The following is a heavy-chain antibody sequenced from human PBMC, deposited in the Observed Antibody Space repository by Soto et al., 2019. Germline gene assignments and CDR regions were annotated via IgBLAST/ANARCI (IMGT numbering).Heavy chain of an antibody. D-gene: IGHD2-2*01. V-gene: IGHV3-74*01. CDR2: INSDGSST. CDR1: GFTFSSYW. CDR3: ARDLVVPAANNWFDP. J-gene: IGHJ5*02. Sequence: PGGSLRLSCAASGFTFSSYWMHWVRQAPGKGLVWVSRINSDGSSTSYADSVKGRFTISRDNAKNTLYLQMNSLRAEDTAVYYCARDLVVPAANNWFDPWGQGTLVTVSS.